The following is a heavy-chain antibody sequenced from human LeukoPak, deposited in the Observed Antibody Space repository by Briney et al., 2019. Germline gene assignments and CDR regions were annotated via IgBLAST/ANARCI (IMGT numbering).Heavy chain of an antibody. CDR2: ISGSGGST. D-gene: IGHD4-17*01. J-gene: IGHJ4*02. CDR1: GFTFSSYT. V-gene: IGHV3-23*01. CDR3: AKLSWDYGGGFDY. Sequence: GGSLRLSCAASGFTFSSYTMSWVRQAPGKGLEWVSAISGSGGSTYYADSVKGRFTISRDNSKNTLYLQMNSLRAEDTAVYYCAKLSWDYGGGFDYWGQGTLVTVSS.